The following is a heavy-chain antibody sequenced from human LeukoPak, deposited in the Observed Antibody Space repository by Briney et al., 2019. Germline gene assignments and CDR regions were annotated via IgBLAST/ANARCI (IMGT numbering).Heavy chain of an antibody. Sequence: VGSLSLSSPASEFPFKSYAMSWSRKAQGKGLGWFSAISGRGGSTYYADSVKGRFTISRDNSKNTLYLQMNSLRADDTAIYYCARNQQLGGHSYYYYGMDVWGQGTTVTVSS. CDR2: ISGRGGST. D-gene: IGHD3-16*01. V-gene: IGHV3-23*01. CDR1: EFPFKSYA. CDR3: ARNQQLGGHSYYYYGMDV. J-gene: IGHJ6*02.